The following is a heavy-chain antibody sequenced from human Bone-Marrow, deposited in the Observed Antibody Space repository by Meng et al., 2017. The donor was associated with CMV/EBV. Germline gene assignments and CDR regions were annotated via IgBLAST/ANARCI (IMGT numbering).Heavy chain of an antibody. Sequence: SLKISCAASGFTFDDYAMHWVRQAPGKGLEWVSGISWNSGSIGYADSVKGRFTISRDNAKNSLYLQMNSLRAEDTAVYYCAREGFLGFLEWLPPDYWGQGTLVTVSS. V-gene: IGHV3-9*01. J-gene: IGHJ4*02. CDR1: GFTFDDYA. D-gene: IGHD3-3*01. CDR3: AREGFLGFLEWLPPDY. CDR2: ISWNSGSI.